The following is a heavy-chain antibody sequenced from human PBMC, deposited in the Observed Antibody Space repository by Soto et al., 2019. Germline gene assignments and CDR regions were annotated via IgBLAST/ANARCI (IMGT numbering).Heavy chain of an antibody. J-gene: IGHJ4*02. V-gene: IGHV3-15*07. CDR1: GFIFSKAW. CDR3: TTVPYYSGSSSYYFDY. D-gene: IGHD3-10*01. CDR2: IKANADGGTT. Sequence: GGSLRLSCAASGFIFSKAWMNWVRQAPGKGLEWVGRIKANADGGTTDYAAPVQGRLTISRDDSKNTLYLQMNSLKTEDTAVYYCTTVPYYSGSSSYYFDYWGLGTLVTVSS.